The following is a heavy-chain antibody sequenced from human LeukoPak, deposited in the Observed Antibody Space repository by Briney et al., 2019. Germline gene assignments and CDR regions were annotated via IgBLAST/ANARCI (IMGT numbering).Heavy chain of an antibody. CDR1: GGSVSRGGYR. Sequence: SETLSLTCTVSGGSVSRGGYRWNWIRQHPGKGLEWIGFTSYSEGTYYNPSLMSRITISVDRSQNQFSLKMRDVTAADTAVYFCATADWESFYFDSWGQGALVAVSS. J-gene: IGHJ4*02. CDR3: ATADWESFYFDS. CDR2: TSYSEGT. D-gene: IGHD1-26*01. V-gene: IGHV4-31*03.